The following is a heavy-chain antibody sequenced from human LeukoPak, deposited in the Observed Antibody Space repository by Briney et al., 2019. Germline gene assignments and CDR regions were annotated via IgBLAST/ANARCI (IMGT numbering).Heavy chain of an antibody. CDR2: INHSGST. CDR1: GGSFSGYY. D-gene: IGHD6-13*01. Sequence: SETLSLTRAVYGGSFSGYYWSWIRQPPGKGLEWIGEINHSGSTNYNPSLKSRVTISVDTSKNQFSLKLSSVTAADTAVYYCARALSSSWYKNWFDPWGQGTLVTVPS. J-gene: IGHJ5*02. V-gene: IGHV4-34*01. CDR3: ARALSSSWYKNWFDP.